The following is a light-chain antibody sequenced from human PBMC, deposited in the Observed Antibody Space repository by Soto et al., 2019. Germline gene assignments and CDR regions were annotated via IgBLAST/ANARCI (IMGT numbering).Light chain of an antibody. CDR1: QSVSRY. CDR2: DAS. CDR3: QQRYNWLT. J-gene: IGKJ4*01. V-gene: IGKV3-11*01. Sequence: EIVLTQSPATLSLSPGERATLSCRASQSVSRYLAWYQQKPGQAPRLLIYDASNRATGIPVRFSGSGSGTDFTLTISSLEPEDFAVYYCQQRYNWLTFGGGTKVEIK.